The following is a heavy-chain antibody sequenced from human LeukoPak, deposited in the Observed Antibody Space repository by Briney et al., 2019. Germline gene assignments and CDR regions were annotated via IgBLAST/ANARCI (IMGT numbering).Heavy chain of an antibody. CDR1: GFTFSSYA. D-gene: IGHD3-22*01. V-gene: IGHV3-15*01. J-gene: IGHJ3*02. CDR2: IKSKTDGGTT. Sequence: GGSLRLSCAASGFTFSSYAMSWVRQAPGKGLEWVGRIKSKTDGGTTDYAAPVKGRFTISRDDSKNTLYLQMNSLKTEDTAVYYCTTDFNDSSGYFDAFDIWGQGTMVTVSS. CDR3: TTDFNDSSGYFDAFDI.